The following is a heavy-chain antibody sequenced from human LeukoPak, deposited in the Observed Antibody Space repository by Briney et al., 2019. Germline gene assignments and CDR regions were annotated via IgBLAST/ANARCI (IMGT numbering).Heavy chain of an antibody. V-gene: IGHV5-51*01. J-gene: IGHJ4*02. CDR1: GYTFSNYW. CDR3: ARETDQFCSEKIGYYRNFDY. D-gene: IGHD3-22*01. Sequence: GESLKISCTGSGYTFSNYWIGWVRQMPGEGLEWMGIIYPGDSNTIYSPSFQGQVTISADKSISTAYLHWNNLRASDTAMYYCARETDQFCSEKIGYYRNFDYWGQGTLVTVSS. CDR2: IYPGDSNT.